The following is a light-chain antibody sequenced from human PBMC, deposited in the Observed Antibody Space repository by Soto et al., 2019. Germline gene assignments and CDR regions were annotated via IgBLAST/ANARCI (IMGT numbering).Light chain of an antibody. V-gene: IGKV3-20*01. CDR3: QQYGSSPLT. J-gene: IGKJ4*01. CDR2: GTS. CDR1: QSVSSSY. Sequence: VLTHSPGTLSLSPGERATLSCRASQSVSSSYLAWYQQKPGQAPRLLIYGTSHRATGIPDRFSGSGSGTDFTLTISRLEPEDFAVYYCQQYGSSPLTFGGGTKVEIK.